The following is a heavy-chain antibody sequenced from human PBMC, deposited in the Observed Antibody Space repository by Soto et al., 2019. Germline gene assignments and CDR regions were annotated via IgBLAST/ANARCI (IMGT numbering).Heavy chain of an antibody. J-gene: IGHJ4*02. CDR3: ARGGSSIGYCSSTSCYDRHFDY. CDR2: IYYSGST. V-gene: IGHV4-31*03. Sequence: SETLSLTCTVSGGSISSGGYYWSWIRQHPGKGLEWIGYIYYSGSTYYNPSLKSRVTISVDTSKNQFSLKLSSVTAADTAVYYCARGGSSIGYCSSTSCYDRHFDYWGQGTLVTVSS. D-gene: IGHD2-2*01. CDR1: GGSISSGGYY.